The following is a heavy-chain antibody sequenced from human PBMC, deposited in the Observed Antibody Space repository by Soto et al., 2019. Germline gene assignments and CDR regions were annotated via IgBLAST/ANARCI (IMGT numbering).Heavy chain of an antibody. V-gene: IGHV3-11*06. CDR3: ARVSAYYYDSSGYVDY. Sequence: GPLRLSGAASGFTFSDYYMSWIRQAPGKGLEWVSYISSISSYTNYADSVKGRFTISRDNAKNSLYLQMNSLRAEDTAVYYCARVSAYYYDSSGYVDYWGQGTLVTVSS. J-gene: IGHJ4*02. D-gene: IGHD3-22*01. CDR1: GFTFSDYY. CDR2: ISSISSYT.